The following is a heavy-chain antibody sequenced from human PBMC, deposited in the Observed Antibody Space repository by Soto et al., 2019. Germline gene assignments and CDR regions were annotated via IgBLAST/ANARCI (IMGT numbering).Heavy chain of an antibody. D-gene: IGHD5-12*01. J-gene: IGHJ5*02. Sequence: QXLSLTWASSGDXVSSNTGSWNWIGQSPSRGLEWLGRTYCRSKWYNDYSVSVKSRIIINPDTSNNKFSLQLNSVTPEDTEVYFCAKGDNLGPKTGYAFDPWGQGIMVTVS. CDR1: GDXVSSNTGS. CDR3: AKGDNLGPKTGYAFDP. V-gene: IGHV6-1*01. CDR2: TYCRSKWYN.